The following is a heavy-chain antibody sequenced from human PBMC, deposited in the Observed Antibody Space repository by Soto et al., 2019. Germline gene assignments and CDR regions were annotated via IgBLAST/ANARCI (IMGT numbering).Heavy chain of an antibody. CDR3: AKDAPIIVVVVADYYGMDV. J-gene: IGHJ6*02. D-gene: IGHD2-15*01. CDR1: GFTFSSYA. Sequence: GGSLRLSCAASGFTFSSYAMSWVRQAPGKGLEWVSAISGSGGSTYYADSVKGRFTISRDNSKNTLYLQMNSLRAEDTAVYYCAKDAPIIVVVVADYYGMDVWGQGTTVTVS. CDR2: ISGSGGST. V-gene: IGHV3-23*01.